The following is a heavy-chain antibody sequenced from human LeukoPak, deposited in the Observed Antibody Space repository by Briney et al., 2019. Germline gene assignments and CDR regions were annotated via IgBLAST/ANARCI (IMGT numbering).Heavy chain of an antibody. CDR1: GFTFSSYG. V-gene: IGHV3-48*04. Sequence: GRSLRLSCAASGFTFSSYGMHWVRQAPGKGLEWVSYIGTSNSRIYYADSVKGRFTISRDNAKNSLYLQMNSLRAEDTAVYYCARDDGDYAHPVDYWGQGTLVTASS. J-gene: IGHJ4*02. CDR2: IGTSNSRI. D-gene: IGHD4-17*01. CDR3: ARDDGDYAHPVDY.